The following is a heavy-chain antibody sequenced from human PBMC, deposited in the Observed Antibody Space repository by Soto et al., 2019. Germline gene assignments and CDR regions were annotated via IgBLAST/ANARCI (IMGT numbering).Heavy chain of an antibody. CDR3: ARTRGLLKYDYIWGSYRPGPFDY. D-gene: IGHD3-16*02. V-gene: IGHV3-21*01. J-gene: IGHJ4*02. CDR2: ISSSSSYI. CDR1: GFTFSSYS. Sequence: EVQLVESGGGLVKPGGSLRLSCAASGFTFSSYSMNWVRQAPGKGLEWVSSISSSSSYIYYADSVKGRFTISRDNAKNSLYLQMNSLRAEDTAVYYCARTRGLLKYDYIWGSYRPGPFDYWGQGTLVTVSS.